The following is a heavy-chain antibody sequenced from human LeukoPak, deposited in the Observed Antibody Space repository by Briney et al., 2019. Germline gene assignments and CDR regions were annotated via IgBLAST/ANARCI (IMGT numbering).Heavy chain of an antibody. CDR3: ARDRAMATRAFDY. V-gene: IGHV1-69*06. CDR2: IIPIFGTA. Sequence: ASVKVSCKASGGTFSSYAISWVRQAPGQGLEWMGGIIPIFGTANYAQKFQGRVTITADKSTSTAYMELSSLRSEDTAVYYCARDRAMATRAFDYWGQGTLVTVSS. J-gene: IGHJ4*02. D-gene: IGHD5-12*01. CDR1: GGTFSSYA.